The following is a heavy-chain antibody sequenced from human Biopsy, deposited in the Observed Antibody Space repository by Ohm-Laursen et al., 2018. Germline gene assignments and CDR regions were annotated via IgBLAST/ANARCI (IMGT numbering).Heavy chain of an antibody. CDR2: ISASGNHI. D-gene: IGHD2-8*01. CDR1: GFTFSGFS. J-gene: IGHJ4*02. V-gene: IGHV3-21*01. CDR3: ARDGEAKYCRHGVCPSDY. Sequence: SLRLSCAASGFTFSGFSMNWVRQAPGKGLEWVSSISASGNHIYYTDSAKGRFTVSRDNGKNSLDLQMNSLRGEDTAVYYCARDGEAKYCRHGVCPSDYWGQGTLVTVSS.